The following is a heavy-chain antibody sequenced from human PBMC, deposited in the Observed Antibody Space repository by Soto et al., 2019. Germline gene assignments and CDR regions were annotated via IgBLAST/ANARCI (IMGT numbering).Heavy chain of an antibody. CDR3: APVRYCSSTSCWAVYGMDV. CDR2: IIPILGIA. J-gene: IGHJ6*02. Sequence: SVKVSCKASGGTFSSYTISWVRQAPGQGLEWMGRIIPILGIANYAQKFQGRVTITADKSTSTAYMELSSLRSEDTAVYYCAPVRYCSSTSCWAVYGMDVWGQGTTVTVS. D-gene: IGHD2-2*01. V-gene: IGHV1-69*02. CDR1: GGTFSSYT.